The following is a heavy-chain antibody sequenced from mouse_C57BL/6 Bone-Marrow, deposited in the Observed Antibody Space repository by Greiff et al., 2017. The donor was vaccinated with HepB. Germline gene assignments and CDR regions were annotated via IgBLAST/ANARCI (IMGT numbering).Heavy chain of an antibody. CDR1: GYTFTSYW. Sequence: VQLQESGAELVKPGASVKVSCKASGYTFTSYWMHWVKQRPGQGLEGIGRIHPSDSDTNYNQKFKGKATLTVDKSSSTAYMQLSSLTSEDSAVYYCAMMYYYGSSYVYYAMDYWGQGTSVTVSS. V-gene: IGHV1-74*01. J-gene: IGHJ4*01. CDR2: IHPSDSDT. D-gene: IGHD1-1*01. CDR3: AMMYYYGSSYVYYAMDY.